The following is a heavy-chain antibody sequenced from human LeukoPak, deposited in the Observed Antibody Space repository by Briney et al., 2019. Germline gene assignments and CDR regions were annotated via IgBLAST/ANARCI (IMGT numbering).Heavy chain of an antibody. CDR3: AASTYGSGAYVGFDS. D-gene: IGHD3-10*01. CDR1: GYTFTNHW. J-gene: IGHJ4*02. Sequence: GESLKISCRAAGYTFTNHWIGWVRQMPGKGLEWMGIMYPGDSDTRYSPSFQGQVTLSADKSISTAYLQWSSLKASDTAMYYCAASTYGSGAYVGFDSWGQGTLVTVSS. V-gene: IGHV5-51*01. CDR2: MYPGDSDT.